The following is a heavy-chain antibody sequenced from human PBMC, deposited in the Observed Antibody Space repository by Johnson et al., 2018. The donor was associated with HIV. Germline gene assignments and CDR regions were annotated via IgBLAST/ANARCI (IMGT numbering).Heavy chain of an antibody. V-gene: IGHV3-9*01. CDR3: ARGTSAFDI. J-gene: IGHJ3*02. D-gene: IGHD2-2*01. CDR2: ISWNSGSI. CDR1: GFTFDDYA. Sequence: VQLVESGGGVVQPGRSLRLSCAASGFTFDDYAMHWVRQAPGKGLEWVSGISWNSGSIGYADSVKGRFTISRDNAKNSLYLQMNSLRAEDTALYYCARGTSAFDIWGQGTMVTVSS.